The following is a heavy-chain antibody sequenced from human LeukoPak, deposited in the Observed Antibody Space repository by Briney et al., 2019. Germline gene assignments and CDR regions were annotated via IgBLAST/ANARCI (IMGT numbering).Heavy chain of an antibody. Sequence: GGSLRLSCAASGFTFSSYGMHWVRQAPGKGLEWVAVIRYDGSNKYYADSVKGRFTISRDNSKNTLYLQMNSLRAEDTAVYYCAHISSSWPDYWGQGTLVTVSS. J-gene: IGHJ4*02. V-gene: IGHV3-30*02. CDR1: GFTFSSYG. CDR3: AHISSSWPDY. D-gene: IGHD6-13*01. CDR2: IRYDGSNK.